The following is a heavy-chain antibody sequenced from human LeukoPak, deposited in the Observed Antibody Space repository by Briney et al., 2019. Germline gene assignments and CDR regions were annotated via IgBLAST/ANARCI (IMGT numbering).Heavy chain of an antibody. CDR1: GFAFDDYA. Sequence: GGSLRLSCAASGFAFDDYAMHWVRQAPGKGLEWVSGISWNSGSIGYADSVEGRFAISRDNAKNSLYLQMNSLRAEDTALYYCAKGNGDYDPVFDYWGQGTLVTVSS. D-gene: IGHD4-17*01. CDR2: ISWNSGSI. CDR3: AKGNGDYDPVFDY. V-gene: IGHV3-9*01. J-gene: IGHJ4*02.